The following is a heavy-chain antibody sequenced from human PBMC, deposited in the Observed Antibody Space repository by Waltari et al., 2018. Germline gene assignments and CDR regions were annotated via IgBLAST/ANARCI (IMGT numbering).Heavy chain of an antibody. CDR2: VYHSGKT. J-gene: IGHJ4*02. Sequence: QVQLQESGQGLVKPSGTLSPTCAVSGVSISGNYWWSWVRQSPEKGLEWIGQVYHSGKTHYNPSLQSRVTISVDKPKNQFSLNLNSVTAADTAVYYCAGDRAIGLFFDYWGRGTLVTVSS. CDR3: AGDRAIGLFFDY. CDR1: GVSISGNYW. V-gene: IGHV4-4*02. D-gene: IGHD2-2*01.